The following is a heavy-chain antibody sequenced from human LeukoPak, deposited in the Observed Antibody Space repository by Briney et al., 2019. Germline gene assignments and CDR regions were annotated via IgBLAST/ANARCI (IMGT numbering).Heavy chain of an antibody. CDR1: GFTFSSYS. CDR2: ISSSSSYI. J-gene: IGHJ5*02. V-gene: IGHV3-21*01. D-gene: IGHD2-2*02. CDR3: ARIGFCSSTSCYSPPFDP. Sequence: GGSLRLSCAASGFTFSSYSMNWVRQAPGKGLEWVSSISSSSSYIYYADSVKGRFTISRDNAKNPLYLQMNSLRAEDTAVYYCARIGFCSSTSCYSPPFDPWGQGTLVTVSS.